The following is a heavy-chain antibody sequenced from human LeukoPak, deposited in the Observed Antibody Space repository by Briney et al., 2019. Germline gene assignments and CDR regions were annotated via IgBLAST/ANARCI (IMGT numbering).Heavy chain of an antibody. CDR3: AREFPSSSWYAGYYYYMDV. J-gene: IGHJ6*03. Sequence: GGSLRLSCAASGFTFSSYGMHWVRQAPGKGLEWVAFIRYDGSNKYYADSLKGRLTISRDNSKNTLYLQMNSLRAEDTAVYYCAREFPSSSWYAGYYYYMDVWGKGTTVTVSS. CDR2: IRYDGSNK. CDR1: GFTFSSYG. V-gene: IGHV3-30*02. D-gene: IGHD6-13*01.